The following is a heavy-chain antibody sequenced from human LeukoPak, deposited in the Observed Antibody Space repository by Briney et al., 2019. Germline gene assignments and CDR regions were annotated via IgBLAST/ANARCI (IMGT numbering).Heavy chain of an antibody. CDR3: ARLRITMIVVVTYYVGRFDI. CDR2: IYYSGST. J-gene: IGHJ3*02. CDR1: GGSISSSSYY. Sequence: SETLSLTCTVSGGSISSSSYYWGWIRQPPGKGLEWIGSIYYSGSTYYNPSLKSRVTISVDTSKNQFSPKLSSVTAADTAVYYCARLRITMIVVVTYYVGRFDIWGQGTMVTVSS. D-gene: IGHD3-22*01. V-gene: IGHV4-39*01.